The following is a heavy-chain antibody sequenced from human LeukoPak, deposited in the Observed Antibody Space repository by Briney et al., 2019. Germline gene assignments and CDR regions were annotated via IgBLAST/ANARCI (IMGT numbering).Heavy chain of an antibody. J-gene: IGHJ4*02. CDR3: ASSDIVATIFDY. CDR1: GFTFSSYA. CDR2: ISYDGSNK. V-gene: IGHV3-30*04. Sequence: GRFLRLSCAASGFTFSSYAMHWVRQAPGKGLEWVAVISYDGSNKYYADSVKGRFTISRDNSKNTLYLQMNSLRAEDTAVYYCASSDIVATIFDYWGQGTLVTVSS. D-gene: IGHD5-12*01.